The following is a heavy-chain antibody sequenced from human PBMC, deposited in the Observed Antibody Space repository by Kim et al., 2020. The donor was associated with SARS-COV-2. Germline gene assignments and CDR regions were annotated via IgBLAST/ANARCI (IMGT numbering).Heavy chain of an antibody. V-gene: IGHV3-66*01. Sequence: CVKGRFTISRDKSKNALYLQMNSLRDEDTAVYYCAVTREGYYDSSGYPSAWGQGTLVTVSS. D-gene: IGHD3-22*01. J-gene: IGHJ5*02. CDR3: AVTREGYYDSSGYPSA.